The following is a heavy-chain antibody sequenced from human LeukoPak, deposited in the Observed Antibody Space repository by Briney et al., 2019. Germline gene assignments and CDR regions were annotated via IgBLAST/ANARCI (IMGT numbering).Heavy chain of an antibody. Sequence: SETLSLTYTVSGGSISSYYWSWIRQPPGKGLEWIGYIYYSGSTNYNPSLKSRVTISVDTSKNQFSLKLSSVTAADTAVYYCASLGPVRGANRPIDYWGQGTLVTVSS. CDR2: IYYSGST. J-gene: IGHJ4*02. CDR3: ASLGPVRGANRPIDY. D-gene: IGHD3-10*01. CDR1: GGSISSYY. V-gene: IGHV4-59*01.